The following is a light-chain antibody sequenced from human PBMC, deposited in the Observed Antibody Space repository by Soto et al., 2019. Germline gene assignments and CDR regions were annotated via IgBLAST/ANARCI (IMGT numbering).Light chain of an antibody. J-gene: IGLJ1*01. V-gene: IGLV2-14*01. CDR1: SSDVGAYTS. CDR2: EVS. Sequence: QSVLTQPASVSGSPGQSITLSCTGSSSDVGAYTSVSWYQNHPGKAPKLMIYEVSKRPSGASNRFSGSKSGNTASLTISGLQPEDVAHYYCSSHTCDNRSYVFGTGTKVTVL. CDR3: SSHTCDNRSYV.